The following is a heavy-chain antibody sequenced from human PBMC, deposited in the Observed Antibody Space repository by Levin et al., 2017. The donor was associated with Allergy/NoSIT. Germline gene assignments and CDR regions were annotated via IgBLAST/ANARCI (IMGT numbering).Heavy chain of an antibody. Sequence: SGPTLVKPTQTLTLTCSFSGFSLSSSGEGVGWIRQPPGKALEWLALIYGDDEKRYSPSLKSRLTSTKDTSKNQVVHIITNLEPMDTGTDSWAHLLDVYTYGSGTYRYFDYWGQGTLVTVSS. CDR1: GFSLSSSGEG. CDR2: IYGDDEK. CDR3: AHLLDVYTYGSGTYRYFDY. J-gene: IGHJ4*02. D-gene: IGHD3-10*01. V-gene: IGHV2-5*02.